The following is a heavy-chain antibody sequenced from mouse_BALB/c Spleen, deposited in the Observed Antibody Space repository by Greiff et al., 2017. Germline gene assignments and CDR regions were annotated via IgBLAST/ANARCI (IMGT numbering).Heavy chain of an antibody. CDR1: GYTFTDYY. D-gene: IGHD2-1*01. V-gene: IGHV1-77*01. Sequence: QVQLQQSGAELARPGASVKLSCKASGYTFTDYYINWVKQRTGQGLEWIGEIYPGSGNTYYNEKFKGKATLTADKSSSTAYMQLSSLTSEDSAVYFCARDGNPYWGQGTTLTVSS. CDR2: IYPGSGNT. J-gene: IGHJ2*01. CDR3: ARDGNPY.